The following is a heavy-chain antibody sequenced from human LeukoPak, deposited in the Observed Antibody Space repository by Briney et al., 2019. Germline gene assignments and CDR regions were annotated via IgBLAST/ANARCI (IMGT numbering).Heavy chain of an antibody. D-gene: IGHD6-19*01. CDR1: GGSISSYY. Sequence: SETLSLTCTVSGGSISSYYWSWIRQPPGKGLEWIGYIYYSGSTNYNPSLKSRVTISVDTSKNQFSLKLSSVTAADTAVYYCARLAGDQSLSWGQGTLVTVSS. V-gene: IGHV4-59*12. CDR3: ARLAGDQSLS. J-gene: IGHJ5*02. CDR2: IYYSGST.